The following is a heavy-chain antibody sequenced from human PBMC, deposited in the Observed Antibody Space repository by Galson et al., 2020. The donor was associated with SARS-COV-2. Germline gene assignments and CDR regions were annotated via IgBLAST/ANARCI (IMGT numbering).Heavy chain of an antibody. CDR2: IYYSGTT. CDR1: GGSISTTSYF. CDR3: ARRGGTVTTQHFEL. Sequence: SETLSLTCTVSGGSISTTSYFWGWIRQPTGKGLEWIGTIYYSGTTYYNPSLRSRVTISVDTSTNQFSLNLNSVTAADTAVYYCARRGGTVTTQHFELWGRGTLVTVSS. V-gene: IGHV4-39*01. D-gene: IGHD4-17*01. J-gene: IGHJ2*01.